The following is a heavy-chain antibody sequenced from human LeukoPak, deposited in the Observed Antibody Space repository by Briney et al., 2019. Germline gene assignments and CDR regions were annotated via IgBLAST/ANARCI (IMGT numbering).Heavy chain of an antibody. Sequence: ASVKVSCKVSGYTLTELSMHWVRQAPGKGLEWMGGFDPEDGETIYAQKFQGRVTMTEDTSTDTAYMELSSLRSEDTAVYYCATVGPPLTFGGVIVNQQFDYWGQGTLVTVSS. J-gene: IGHJ4*02. CDR1: GYTLTELS. CDR2: FDPEDGET. V-gene: IGHV1-24*01. D-gene: IGHD3-16*02. CDR3: ATVGPPLTFGGVIVNQQFDY.